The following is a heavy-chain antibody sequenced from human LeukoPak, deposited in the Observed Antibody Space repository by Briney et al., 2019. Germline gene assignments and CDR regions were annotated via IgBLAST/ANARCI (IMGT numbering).Heavy chain of an antibody. Sequence: SQTLSLTCAISGDSVSSNSAAWNWIRQSPSRGLEWLGRTYYRSKWYNDYAVSVKSRITINPDTSKNQFSLQLNSVTPEDTAVYYCARRWYSYGLYYDSRSAWGQGTLVTVSS. J-gene: IGHJ5*02. CDR3: ARRWYSYGLYYDSRSA. CDR1: GDSVSSNSAA. CDR2: TYYRSKWYN. D-gene: IGHD3-22*01. V-gene: IGHV6-1*01.